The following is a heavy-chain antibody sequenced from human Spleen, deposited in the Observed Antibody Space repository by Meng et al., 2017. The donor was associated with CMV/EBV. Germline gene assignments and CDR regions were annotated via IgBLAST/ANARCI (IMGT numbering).Heavy chain of an antibody. J-gene: IGHJ4*02. Sequence: SETLSLTCTVSGGPISSTYWSWIRQSPGKGLDWIGHVFYSGSTNYNPSFKSRVSISLDTSKNQFSLKLRSVTAADTAVYYCARDNNWGPDYWGQGTLVTVSS. CDR3: ARDNNWGPDY. V-gene: IGHV4-59*01. D-gene: IGHD7-27*01. CDR2: VFYSGST. CDR1: GGPISSTY.